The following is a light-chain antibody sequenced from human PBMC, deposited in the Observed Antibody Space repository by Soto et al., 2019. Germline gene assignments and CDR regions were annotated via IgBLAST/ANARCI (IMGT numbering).Light chain of an antibody. CDR3: QQRNSYPRT. CDR1: QSISSY. CDR2: AAS. V-gene: IGKV1-39*01. Sequence: DIQMTQSLSSLSASVGDRVTITCRASQSISSYLNWYQQKPGKAPKLLIYAASSLQSGVPSRFSGCGSETEFTLTITSLQPEDSATYYCQQRNSYPRTFGQGTKVDIK. J-gene: IGKJ2*01.